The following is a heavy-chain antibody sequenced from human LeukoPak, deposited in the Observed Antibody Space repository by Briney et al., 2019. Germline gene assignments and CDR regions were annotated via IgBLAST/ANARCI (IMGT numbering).Heavy chain of an antibody. Sequence: GGSLRLSCAASGFTLSNYAMSWVRQAPGMGLEWVSVLTGSGTTTFYADSVKGRFNISRDNSKNTLYLQMNSLRAEDTAVYFCAKTQGYSGYDSEFVKWGQGTLVSVSS. V-gene: IGHV3-23*01. CDR3: AKTQGYSGYDSEFVK. CDR2: LTGSGTTT. CDR1: GFTLSNYA. J-gene: IGHJ4*02. D-gene: IGHD5-12*01.